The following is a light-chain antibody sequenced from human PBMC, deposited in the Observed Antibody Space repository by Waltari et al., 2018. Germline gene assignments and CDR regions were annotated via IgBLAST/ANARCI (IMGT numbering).Light chain of an antibody. CDR2: VNRDGSH. J-gene: IGLJ3*02. CDR3: ETGGHGTWV. V-gene: IGLV4-69*01. Sequence: QLVLTQSPSASASLGASVKLTCTLSSGHLTNVIARHQQQPGKGPRFLMKVNRDGSHRKGDDIPDRFSGSGSGPERYLTISSLQSEDEADYYCETGGHGTWVFGGGTKLTVL. CDR1: SGHLTNV.